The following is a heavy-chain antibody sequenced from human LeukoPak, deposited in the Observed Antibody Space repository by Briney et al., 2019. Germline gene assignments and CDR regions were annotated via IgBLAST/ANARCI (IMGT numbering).Heavy chain of an antibody. CDR2: IYYSGST. J-gene: IGHJ4*02. CDR3: ARTAVDTGTHFDY. D-gene: IGHD5-18*01. V-gene: IGHV4-39*07. Sequence: PSETLSLTCTVSGGSISSSSYYWGWIRQPPGKGLEWIGYIYYSGSTYYNPSLKSRVTMSVDTSKNQFSLKLTSVTAVDTAVYYCARTAVDTGTHFDYWGQGTLVTVSS. CDR1: GGSISSSSYY.